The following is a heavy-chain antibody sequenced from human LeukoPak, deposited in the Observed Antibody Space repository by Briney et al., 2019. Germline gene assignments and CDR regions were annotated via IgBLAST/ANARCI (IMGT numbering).Heavy chain of an antibody. CDR2: ISGSDGST. J-gene: IGHJ4*02. CDR3: AKDGTGCGGDCYSDY. V-gene: IGHV3-23*01. D-gene: IGHD2-21*02. CDR1: GFTFSNYG. Sequence: GGSLRLSCAASGFTFSNYGMSWVRQAPGKGLEWVSAISGSDGSTYYADSVKGRFTISRDNPKNTLYLQMNSLRAEDTAVYYCAKDGTGCGGDCYSDYWGQGTLLTVSS.